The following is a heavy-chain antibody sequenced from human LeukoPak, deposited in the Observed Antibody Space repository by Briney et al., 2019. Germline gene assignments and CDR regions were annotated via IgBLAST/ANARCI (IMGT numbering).Heavy chain of an antibody. D-gene: IGHD3-10*01. Sequence: GASVKLSFKASGYTVTSYDINWVRQATGQGLEWMGWINPNSGNTGYAQKFQGRVTMTRTTSISSAYMELSSLRSEATAEYYCARLSHYRVRGPLGTWFAPLGQGTLVTVSS. V-gene: IGHV1-8*01. CDR2: INPNSGNT. CDR1: GYTVTSYD. J-gene: IGHJ5*02. CDR3: ARLSHYRVRGPLGTWFAP.